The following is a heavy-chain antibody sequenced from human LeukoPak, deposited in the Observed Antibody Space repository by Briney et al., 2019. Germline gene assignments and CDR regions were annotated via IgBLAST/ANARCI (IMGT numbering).Heavy chain of an antibody. V-gene: IGHV3-21*01. CDR3: ARGLGYCSSTSCSDAFDI. Sequence: PGGSLRLSCAASGFTFSSYSMNWVRQAPGKGLEWVSSISSSSSYIYYADSVKGRFTISRDNAKNSLYLQMNSLRAEDTAVYYCARGLGYCSSTSCSDAFDIWGQGTMVTVSS. CDR1: GFTFSSYS. D-gene: IGHD2-2*01. J-gene: IGHJ3*02. CDR2: ISSSSSYI.